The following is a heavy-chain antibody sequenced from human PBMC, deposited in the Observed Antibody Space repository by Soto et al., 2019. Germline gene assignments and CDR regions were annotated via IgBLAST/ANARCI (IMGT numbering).Heavy chain of an antibody. J-gene: IGHJ5*02. V-gene: IGHV1-18*04. D-gene: IGHD3-3*01. CDR1: GYTFTSYG. CDR2: ISAYNGNT. Sequence: QVQLVQSGAEVKKPGASVKVSCKASGYTFTSYGISWVRQAPGQGLEWMGWISAYNGNTNYAQKLQGRVTMTTDTSTSKAYMELRSLRSDDTAVYYCARGGGRGITIFGVVITNWFDPWGQGTLVTVSS. CDR3: ARGGGRGITIFGVVITNWFDP.